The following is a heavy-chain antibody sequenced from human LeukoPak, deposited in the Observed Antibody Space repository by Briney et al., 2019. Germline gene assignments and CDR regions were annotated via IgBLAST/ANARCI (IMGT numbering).Heavy chain of an antibody. V-gene: IGHV1-46*01. CDR3: ARLWFGDENAFDI. J-gene: IGHJ3*02. D-gene: IGHD3-10*01. CDR1: GYTFTSYD. CDR2: INPSGGST. Sequence: ASVKVSCKASGYTFTSYDINWVRQAPGQGLEWMGIINPSGGSTSYAQKFQGRVTMTRDTSTSTVYMELSSLRSEDTAVYYCARLWFGDENAFDIWGQGTMVTVSS.